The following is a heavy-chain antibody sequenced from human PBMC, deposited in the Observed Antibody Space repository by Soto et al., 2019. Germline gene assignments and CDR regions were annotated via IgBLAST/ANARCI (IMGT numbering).Heavy chain of an antibody. D-gene: IGHD5-18*01. CDR1: GGSISSGGYY. V-gene: IGHV4-31*03. CDR2: IYYSGST. Sequence: QVQLQESGPGLVKPSQTLSLTCTVSGGSISSGGYYWSWIRQHPGKGLEWIGYIYYSGSTYYNPSLKGRVTISVDTSKNQFSLKLSSVTAADTAVYYCARDPDTDYYYYGMDVWGQGTTVTVSS. CDR3: ARDPDTDYYYYGMDV. J-gene: IGHJ6*02.